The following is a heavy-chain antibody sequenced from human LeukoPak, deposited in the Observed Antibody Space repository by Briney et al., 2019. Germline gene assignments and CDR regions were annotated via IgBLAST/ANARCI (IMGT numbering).Heavy chain of an antibody. V-gene: IGHV3-21*01. D-gene: IGHD2-15*01. CDR1: GFTFSSYS. Sequence: GGSLRLSCAASGFTFSSYSMNWVRQAPGKGLEWVSSISSSSSYIYYADSVKGRFTISRDNAKNSLYLQMNSLRAEDTAVYYCARDRGALAYCSGGSCPYYFDYWGQGTLVTVSS. CDR2: ISSSSSYI. J-gene: IGHJ4*02. CDR3: ARDRGALAYCSGGSCPYYFDY.